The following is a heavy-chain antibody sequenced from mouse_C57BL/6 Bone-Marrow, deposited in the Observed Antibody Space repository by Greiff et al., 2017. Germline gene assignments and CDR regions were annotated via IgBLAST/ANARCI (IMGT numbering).Heavy chain of an antibody. D-gene: IGHD1-1*01. CDR1: GYTFTSYG. V-gene: IGHV1-81*01. CDR3: AHYYGSSCWYFDV. J-gene: IGHJ1*03. CDR2: IYPRSGNT. Sequence: QVQLQQSGAELARPGASVKLSCKASGYTFTSYGISWVKQRTGQGLEWIGEIYPRSGNTYYNEKFKGKATLTADKSSSTAYMELRSLTSEDSAVYYCAHYYGSSCWYFDVWGTGTTVTVSS.